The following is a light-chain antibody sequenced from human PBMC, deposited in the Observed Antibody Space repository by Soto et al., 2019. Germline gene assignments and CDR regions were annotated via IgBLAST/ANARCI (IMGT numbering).Light chain of an antibody. V-gene: IGLV2-11*01. CDR3: CSYAGSVV. Sequence: QSALTQPPSVSVSPGQSVTISCTGTSSDVSGYNYVYWYQQQPGKAPKLMIYDVSKRPSGVPARFSGSKSGNTASLTISGLQDEDEDDYYCCSYAGSVVFGGGTKVTVL. CDR1: SSDVSGYNY. CDR2: DVS. J-gene: IGLJ2*01.